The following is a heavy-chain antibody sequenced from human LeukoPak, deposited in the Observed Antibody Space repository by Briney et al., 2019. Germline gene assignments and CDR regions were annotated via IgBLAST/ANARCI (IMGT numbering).Heavy chain of an antibody. CDR3: ARDEIAAAGISGAYYMDV. J-gene: IGHJ6*03. V-gene: IGHV1-2*02. CDR2: INPNSGDT. D-gene: IGHD6-13*01. Sequence: ASVKVSCKASGYTFTAYYMHWVRQAPGQGLEWMGWINPNSGDTNYAQKFQGRVTMTRDTSTSTAYMELSRLKSDDTAVYYCARDEIAAAGISGAYYMDVWGKGTTVTISS. CDR1: GYTFTAYY.